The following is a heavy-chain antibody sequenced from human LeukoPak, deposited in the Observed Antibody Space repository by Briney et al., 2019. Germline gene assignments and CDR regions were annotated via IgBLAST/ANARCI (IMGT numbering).Heavy chain of an antibody. CDR1: GYTFTSYY. D-gene: IGHD5-24*01. J-gene: IGHJ1*01. V-gene: IGHV1-46*01. CDR2: INPSGGST. CDR3: ARRGLATKSWDRAEYFQH. Sequence: GASVKVSCKASGYTFTSYYMHWVRQAPGQGLEWMGIINPSGGSTSYAQKFQGRVTMTRDMSTSTVYMELSSLRSEDTAVYYCARRGLATKSWDRAEYFQHWGQGTLVTVSS.